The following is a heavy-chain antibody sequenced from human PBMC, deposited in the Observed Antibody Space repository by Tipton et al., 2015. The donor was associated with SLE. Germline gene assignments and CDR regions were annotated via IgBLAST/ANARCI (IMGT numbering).Heavy chain of an antibody. CDR3: ARPTAYEPGGFDL. D-gene: IGHD3-3*01. V-gene: IGHV4-4*07. CDR1: GGSISSYY. Sequence: TLSLTCTVSGGSISSYYWSWIRQPAGKGLEWIGRIYTSWSTNYNPSLKSRVTMSVDTSKNQFSLKLNSVTVADTAVYYCARPTAYEPGGFDLWGRGTLVTVSS. CDR2: IYTSWST. J-gene: IGHJ2*01.